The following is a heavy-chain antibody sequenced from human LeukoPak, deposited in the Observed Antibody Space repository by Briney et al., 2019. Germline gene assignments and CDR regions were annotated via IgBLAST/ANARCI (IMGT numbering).Heavy chain of an antibody. D-gene: IGHD2-2*01. CDR2: MNPNSGNA. J-gene: IGHJ6*02. Sequence: ASVKVSCKASGYAFTSYGINWVRQASGQGLEWMGWMNPNSGNAGYAQKFQGRVTMTRDTSITTAYMELSSLRSEDTAVYYCAKGSEPAANHYHYYGMDVWGQGTTVTVSS. V-gene: IGHV1-8*01. CDR3: AKGSEPAANHYHYYGMDV. CDR1: GYAFTSYG.